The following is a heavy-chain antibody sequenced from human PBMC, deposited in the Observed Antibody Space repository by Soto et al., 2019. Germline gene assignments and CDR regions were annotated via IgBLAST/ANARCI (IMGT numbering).Heavy chain of an antibody. V-gene: IGHV4-61*01. CDR1: GGSVSSGSYY. J-gene: IGHJ5*02. CDR3: ARDLGWFDP. D-gene: IGHD3-3*01. Sequence: PSETLSLTCSVFGGSVSSGSYYWSWIRQPPGKGLEWIGYIYYSGSTNYNPSLKSRVTISVDTSKNQFSLKLSSVTAADTAVYYCARDLGWFDPWGQGTLVTVSS. CDR2: IYYSGST.